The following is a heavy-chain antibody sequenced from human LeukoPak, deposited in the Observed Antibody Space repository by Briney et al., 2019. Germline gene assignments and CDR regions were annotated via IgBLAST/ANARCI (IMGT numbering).Heavy chain of an antibody. Sequence: GGSLGLSCAASGFIFGSYAMSWVRQAPGEGLEWVSTISGSGGSTYYADSVKGRFTISRDNSKNTLYLQMNSLRAEDTAIYYCAKPMATVVLYYFDYWGQGTLVTVSS. J-gene: IGHJ4*02. D-gene: IGHD5-24*01. CDR2: ISGSGGST. CDR1: GFIFGSYA. CDR3: AKPMATVVLYYFDY. V-gene: IGHV3-23*01.